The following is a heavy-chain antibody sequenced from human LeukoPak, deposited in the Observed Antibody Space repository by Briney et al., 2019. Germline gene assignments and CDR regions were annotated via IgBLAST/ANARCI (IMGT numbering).Heavy chain of an antibody. V-gene: IGHV3-23*01. CDR3: ARTEGTYYDFWSGYYDRVGDYFDY. Sequence: LPGGSLRLSCVSSGFSFSHDAMSWVRQAPGKGLEWVSSISGSGGSTHYVDSVKGRFTISRDNAKNSLYLQMNSLRAEDTAVYYCARTEGTYYDFWSGYYDRVGDYFDYWGQGTLVTVSS. CDR2: ISGSGGST. D-gene: IGHD3-3*01. CDR1: GFSFSHDA. J-gene: IGHJ4*02.